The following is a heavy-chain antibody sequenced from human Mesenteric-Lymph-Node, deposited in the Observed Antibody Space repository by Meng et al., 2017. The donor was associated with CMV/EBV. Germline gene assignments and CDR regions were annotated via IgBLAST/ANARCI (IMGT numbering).Heavy chain of an antibody. Sequence: GESLKISCAASGFTFSDYYMTWIRQAPGKGLEWVSYISSSGTKTFYADSVKGRFTISRDNAKNTLYLQMNTLRAEDTAVYYCARDAQGYCRSSACYGMYYDHHYGMDVWGQGTTVTVSS. CDR2: ISSSGTKT. CDR3: ARDAQGYCRSSACYGMYYDHHYGMDV. J-gene: IGHJ6*02. D-gene: IGHD2-2*01. V-gene: IGHV3-11*04. CDR1: GFTFSDYY.